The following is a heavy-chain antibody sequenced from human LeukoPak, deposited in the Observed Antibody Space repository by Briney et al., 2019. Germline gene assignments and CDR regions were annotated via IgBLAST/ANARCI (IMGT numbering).Heavy chain of an antibody. J-gene: IGHJ4*02. CDR1: GFTFSTYW. CDR3: ARDSSGYQ. D-gene: IGHD3-22*01. V-gene: IGHV3-7*01. CDR2: IKEDGSEK. Sequence: GGSLRLSCAASGFTFSTYWVSWVRQAPGKGLEWVANIKEDGSEKYYGDSVKGRFTISRDNAKNSLYLQMNSLRAEDTAVYYCARDSSGYQWGQGTLVTVSS.